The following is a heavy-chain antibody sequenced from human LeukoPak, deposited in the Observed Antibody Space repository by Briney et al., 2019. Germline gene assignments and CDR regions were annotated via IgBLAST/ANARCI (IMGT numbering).Heavy chain of an antibody. D-gene: IGHD4-17*01. J-gene: IGHJ4*02. V-gene: IGHV3-48*02. CDR3: ARDETAVTKPFDY. CDR2: ISSSSSTI. Sequence: PGGSLRLSCAASGFTFSSYSMNWVRQAPGKGLEWVSYISSSSSTIYYADTVKGRFTISRDNAKNSLYLQMNSLRDEDTAVHYCARDETAVTKPFDYWGQGTLVTVSS. CDR1: GFTFSSYS.